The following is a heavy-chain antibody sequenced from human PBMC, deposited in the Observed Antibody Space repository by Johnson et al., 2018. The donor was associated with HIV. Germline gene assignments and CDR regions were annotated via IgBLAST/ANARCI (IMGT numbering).Heavy chain of an antibody. J-gene: IGHJ3*02. CDR1: GFTFSSYA. CDR2: ISYDGSNE. CDR3: AKSPGKDRGGKSVAFDI. Sequence: QVQLVESGGGVERPGRSLRLSCAASGFTFSSYAMHWVRQAPGKGLEWVAVISYDGSNEYYADSVKGRFTISRDNSKNTLYLQMNSLRVEDTAVYYWAKSPGKDRGGKSVAFDIWGQGTMVTVSS. D-gene: IGHD4-23*01. V-gene: IGHV3-30*18.